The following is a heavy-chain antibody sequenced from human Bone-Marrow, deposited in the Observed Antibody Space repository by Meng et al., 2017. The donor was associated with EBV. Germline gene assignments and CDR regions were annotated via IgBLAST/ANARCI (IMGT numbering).Heavy chain of an antibody. CDR3: ARKGGLGGWFDP. D-gene: IGHD3-16*01. CDR2: TIPIFGTA. V-gene: IGHV1-69*01. J-gene: IGHJ5*02. CDR1: GGTFSSDA. Sequence: VQLVGSGGEGEKPGSSVKFSSMVFGGTFSSDAIDWLRQAPGQGFEWRRWTIPIFGTATYAQTFQGSVTITADESTPTAYMELSSLRSEATAVYYCARKGGLGGWFDPCGQGTLVTVSS.